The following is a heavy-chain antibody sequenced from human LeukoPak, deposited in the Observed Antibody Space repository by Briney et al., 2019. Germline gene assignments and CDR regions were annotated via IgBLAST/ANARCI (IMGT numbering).Heavy chain of an antibody. CDR2: ISGGGSGT. Sequence: GGPLRLSCAASGFKFDNYATNWVRQAPGKGLEWVSAISGGGSGTYYADSVQGRFTISRDNSKNMLYLQMNSLRAEDTAVYYCAKSADFSPYSRNRVLDYWGQGILVTVSS. CDR1: GFKFDNYA. J-gene: IGHJ4*02. D-gene: IGHD6-13*01. V-gene: IGHV3-23*01. CDR3: AKSADFSPYSRNRVLDY.